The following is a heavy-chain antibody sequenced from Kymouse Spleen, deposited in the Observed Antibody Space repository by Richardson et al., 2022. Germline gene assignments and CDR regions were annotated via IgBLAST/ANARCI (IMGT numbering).Heavy chain of an antibody. Sequence: QVQLVESGGGVVQPGRSLRLSCAASGFTFSSYGMHWVRQAPGKGLEWVAVIWYDGSNKYYADSVKGRFTISRDNSKNTLYLQMNSLRAEDTAVYYCARDWPDIVATIGVFDYWGQGTLVTVSS. CDR3: ARDWPDIVATIGVFDY. CDR2: IWYDGSNK. CDR1: GFTFSSYG. V-gene: IGHV3-33*01. J-gene: IGHJ4*02. D-gene: IGHD5-12*01.